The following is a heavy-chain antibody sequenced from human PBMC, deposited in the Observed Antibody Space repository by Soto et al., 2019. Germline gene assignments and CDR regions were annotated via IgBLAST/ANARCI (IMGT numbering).Heavy chain of an antibody. V-gene: IGHV3-23*01. Sequence: PGGSLRLSCSASGFTFSTYTMSWVRQAPGKGLEWVSAISGSGGSPSYADSVQGRFTISRDNPKNTLYLQMNSLRAEDTAMYYCAKARRSTTNCYVPDYWGQGTLVTVSS. J-gene: IGHJ4*02. CDR3: AKARRSTTNCYVPDY. CDR1: GFTFSTYT. CDR2: ISGSGGSP. D-gene: IGHD2-2*01.